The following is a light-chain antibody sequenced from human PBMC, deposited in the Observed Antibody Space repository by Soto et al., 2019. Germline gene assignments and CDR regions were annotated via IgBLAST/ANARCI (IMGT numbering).Light chain of an antibody. CDR2: DAS. CDR3: QRRGSAFT. CDR1: QSISSY. V-gene: IGKV3-11*01. Sequence: EIVLTQSPSTLSVSPGERATLSCRASQSISSYLAWYQQKPGQAPRLLIYDASSRVAGPSDRFGGCGSGTDFTLTISSLEVDDFAVYYCQRRGSAFTCGPGTTVDFK. J-gene: IGKJ3*01.